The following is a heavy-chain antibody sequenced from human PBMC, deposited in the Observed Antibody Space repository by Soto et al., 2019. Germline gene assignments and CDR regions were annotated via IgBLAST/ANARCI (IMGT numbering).Heavy chain of an antibody. J-gene: IGHJ4*02. Sequence: QVQLQESGPGLVKPSQTLSLTCSVSGGSISSGDYYWSWVRQHPGKGLEWIGYIFYSGSTYYNPSLKSRVTISVDTSKNQFSLKLSSVTDADTAVYYCARGGSGDIVVVAAIDYWGQGTLVTVSS. CDR2: IFYSGST. V-gene: IGHV4-31*03. CDR3: ARGGSGDIVVVAAIDY. D-gene: IGHD2-15*01. CDR1: GGSISSGDYY.